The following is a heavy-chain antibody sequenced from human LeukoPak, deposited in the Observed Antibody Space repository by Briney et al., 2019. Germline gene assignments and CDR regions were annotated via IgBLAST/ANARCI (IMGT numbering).Heavy chain of an antibody. CDR3: ASAPLNYYYYGSGSYYPDYYYYYYMDV. Sequence: SVKVSCKASGGTFSSYAISWVRQAPGQGLEWMGGIIPIFGTANYAQKFQGRVTITTDESTSTAYMELSSLRSEDTAVYYCASAPLNYYYYGSGSYYPDYYYYYYMDVWGKGTTVTVSS. CDR1: GGTFSSYA. J-gene: IGHJ6*03. CDR2: IIPIFGTA. D-gene: IGHD3-10*01. V-gene: IGHV1-69*05.